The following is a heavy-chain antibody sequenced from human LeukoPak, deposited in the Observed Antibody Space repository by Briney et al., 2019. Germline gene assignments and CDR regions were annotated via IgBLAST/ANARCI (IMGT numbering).Heavy chain of an antibody. D-gene: IGHD2-15*01. J-gene: IGHJ6*03. CDR3: ARAPLGYCSGGSCYAGGMDV. V-gene: IGHV5-51*01. Sequence: GESLKISCKGSGYSFTSYWIAWVRQMPGKGLEWMGIIYPGDSESRYSPSFQGQVTISADKSISTAYLQWSSLKASDTAMYYCARAPLGYCSGGSCYAGGMDVWGKGTTVTISS. CDR1: GYSFTSYW. CDR2: IYPGDSES.